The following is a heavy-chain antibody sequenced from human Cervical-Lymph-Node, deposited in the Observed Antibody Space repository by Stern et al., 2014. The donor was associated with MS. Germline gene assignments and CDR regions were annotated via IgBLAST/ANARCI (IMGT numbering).Heavy chain of an antibody. D-gene: IGHD2/OR15-2a*01. V-gene: IGHV4-59*01. CDR3: TRDKGMFFL. Sequence: QAQLQESRPGPVKPSETLSLTCTVSGGSITNYYRGWIRLPPRKGLEGIGYINVSGSTSDNPSLKIRVTISVDTSKNQFSLKLSSVSAADTAVFYCTRDKGMFFLWGQGTLVTVSS. CDR2: INVSGST. CDR1: GGSITNYY. J-gene: IGHJ4*01.